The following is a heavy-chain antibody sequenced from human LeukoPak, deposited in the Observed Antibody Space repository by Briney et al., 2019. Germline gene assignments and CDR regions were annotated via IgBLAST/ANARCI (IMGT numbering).Heavy chain of an antibody. V-gene: IGHV4-59*12. CDR1: GGSISPYY. CDR3: AREGGPYRPLDY. J-gene: IGHJ4*02. Sequence: SETLSLTCNVTGGSISPYYWSWIRQPPGKGLEWIGYIYYIGSTNYNPSLMGRVAISVDKSENHISLQLTSVTAADTAVYYCAREGGPYRPLDYSGQGTLVTVSS. CDR2: IYYIGST.